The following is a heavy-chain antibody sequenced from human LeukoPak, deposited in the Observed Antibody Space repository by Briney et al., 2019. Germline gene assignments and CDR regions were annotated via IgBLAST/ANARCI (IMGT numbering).Heavy chain of an antibody. J-gene: IGHJ4*02. CDR3: AKGVDIVVVPAANDY. CDR1: GFTFDDYA. V-gene: IGHV3-9*01. CDR2: ISWNSGSI. D-gene: IGHD2-2*03. Sequence: GGSLRLSCAASGFTFDDYAMHWVRQAPGKGLEWVSGISWNSGSIGYADSVKGRFTISRDNAKNSLYLQMNSLRAGDTALYYCAKGVDIVVVPAANDYWGQGTLVTVSS.